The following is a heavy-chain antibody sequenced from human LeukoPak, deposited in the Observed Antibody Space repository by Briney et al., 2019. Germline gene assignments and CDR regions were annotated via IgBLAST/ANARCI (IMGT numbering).Heavy chain of an antibody. CDR1: GYSFTSYW. D-gene: IGHD3-22*01. CDR3: ARSTTGSSGYYYA. J-gene: IGHJ4*02. V-gene: IGHV5-51*01. Sequence: GASLQISCKGSGYSFTSYWIGWVRQMPGKGLEWMGIIYPGDSDTRYSPSFQGQVTISADKSISTAYLQWSSLKASDTAMYYCARSTTGSSGYYYAWGQGTLVTVSS. CDR2: IYPGDSDT.